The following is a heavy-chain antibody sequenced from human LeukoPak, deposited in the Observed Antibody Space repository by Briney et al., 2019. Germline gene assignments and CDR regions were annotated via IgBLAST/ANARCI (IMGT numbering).Heavy chain of an antibody. V-gene: IGHV3-23*01. CDR2: ISGSGGST. CDR3: AKGVDGFYSYGYGFDY. Sequence: GGSLRLSCAASGFTFSSYAMRWVRQAPGKGREWVSAISGSGGSTHYADSVKGRFTISRDNSKNTLYLQMNSLRAEDTAVYYCAKGVDGFYSYGYGFDYWGQGTLVTVSS. D-gene: IGHD5-18*01. CDR1: GFTFSSYA. J-gene: IGHJ4*02.